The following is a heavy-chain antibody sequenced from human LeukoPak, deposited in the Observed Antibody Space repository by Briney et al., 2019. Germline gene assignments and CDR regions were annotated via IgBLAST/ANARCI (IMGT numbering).Heavy chain of an antibody. CDR1: GYTFTSYG. CDR3: ARTHPIQLWLDLYYYYMDV. D-gene: IGHD5-18*01. J-gene: IGHJ6*03. V-gene: IGHV1-18*01. CDR2: INAYNGNT. Sequence: ASVKVSCKASGYTFTSYGISWVRQAPGQGLEWMGWINAYNGNTDYAQKLQGRVTMTTDTSTSTAYMELRSLRSDDTAAYYCARTHPIQLWLDLYYYYMDVWGKGTTVTVSS.